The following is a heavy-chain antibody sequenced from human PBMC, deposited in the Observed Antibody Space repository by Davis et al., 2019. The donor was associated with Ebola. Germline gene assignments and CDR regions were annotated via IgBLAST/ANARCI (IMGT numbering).Heavy chain of an antibody. V-gene: IGHV3-7*01. J-gene: IGHJ4*02. D-gene: IGHD1-26*01. CDR1: GFTFSSYW. Sequence: GESLKISCAASGFTFSSYWMRWVRQAPGKGLEWVANIKHDGSEKYYVDSVKGRFTISRDNAKNSLYLQMNSLRAEDTAVYYCARLGKWELFIDYWGQGTLVTVSS. CDR3: ARLGKWELFIDY. CDR2: IKHDGSEK.